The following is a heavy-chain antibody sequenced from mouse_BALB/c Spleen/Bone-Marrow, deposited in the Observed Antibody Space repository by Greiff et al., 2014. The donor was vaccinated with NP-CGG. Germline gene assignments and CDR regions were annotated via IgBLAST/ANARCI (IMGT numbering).Heavy chain of an antibody. V-gene: IGHV4-1*02. Sequence: VQLQQSGGGLVQPGGSLKLSCAASGFDFSGYWMTWVRQAPGKGLEWIGEINPDSRTINYKPSLKEKFIMSRDNAENTLYLQMSKVRSEDTALYYCARNGYYGWMTYWGQGTLVTVSA. CDR1: GFDFSGYW. D-gene: IGHD1-2*01. J-gene: IGHJ3*01. CDR2: INPDSRTI. CDR3: ARNGYYGWMTY.